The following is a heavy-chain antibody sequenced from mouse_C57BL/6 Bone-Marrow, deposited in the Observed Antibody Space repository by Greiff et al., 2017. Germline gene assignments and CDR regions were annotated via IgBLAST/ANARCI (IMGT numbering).Heavy chain of an antibody. J-gene: IGHJ2*01. CDR2: IYPGSGNT. V-gene: IGHV1-76*01. CDR3: AAPNFFDY. Sequence: QVQLQQSGAELVRPGASVKLSCKASGYTFTDYYINWVKQRPGQGLEWIARIYPGSGNTYYNEKFKGKATLTAEKSSSTAYMQLSSLTSEDSAVYFCAAPNFFDYWGQGTTLTVSS. CDR1: GYTFTDYY.